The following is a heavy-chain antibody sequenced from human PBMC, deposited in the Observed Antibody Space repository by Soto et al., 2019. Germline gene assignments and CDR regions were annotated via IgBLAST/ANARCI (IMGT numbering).Heavy chain of an antibody. D-gene: IGHD6-13*01. CDR2: IIGSGRDT. Sequence: GSLRLSCAASGFIFRNYAMGWVRQTPEKGLEWVSAIIGSGRDTYYIDSVKGRFAISRDNSKNTLFLQMNSLRAEDTALYYCAKLGSSTWSPHYYFDSWGQGSLVTVSS. J-gene: IGHJ4*02. CDR1: GFIFRNYA. CDR3: AKLGSSTWSPHYYFDS. V-gene: IGHV3-23*01.